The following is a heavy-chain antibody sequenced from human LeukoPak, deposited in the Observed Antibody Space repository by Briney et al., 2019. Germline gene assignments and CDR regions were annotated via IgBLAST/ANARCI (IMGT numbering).Heavy chain of an antibody. J-gene: IGHJ6*02. CDR2: IIPIFGIA. D-gene: IGHD2-15*01. CDR1: GYTFTSYA. Sequence: ASVKVSCKASGYTFTSYAMHWVRQAPGQGLEWMGRIIPIFGIANYAQKFQGRVTTTADKSTSTAYMELSSLRSEDTAVYYCAREGSCSGGSCYSHYYGMDVWGQGTTVTVSS. CDR3: AREGSCSGGSCYSHYYGMDV. V-gene: IGHV1-69*04.